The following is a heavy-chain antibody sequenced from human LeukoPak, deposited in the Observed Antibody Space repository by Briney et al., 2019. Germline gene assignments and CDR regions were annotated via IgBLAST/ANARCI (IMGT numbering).Heavy chain of an antibody. J-gene: IGHJ4*02. CDR3: AKTTRPLGAFDY. Sequence: GGSLRLSCAASGFTFDDYAMHWVRQAPGKGLEWVSGINWNTNSIKYADSVKGRFTISRDNSRNMLNLQINSLRAEDTAIYYCAKTTRPLGAFDYWGQGTLVTVSS. CDR2: INWNTNSI. CDR1: GFTFDDYA. D-gene: IGHD4-11*01. V-gene: IGHV3-9*01.